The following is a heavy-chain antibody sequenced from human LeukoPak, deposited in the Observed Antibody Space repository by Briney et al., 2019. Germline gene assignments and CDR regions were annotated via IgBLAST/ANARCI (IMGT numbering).Heavy chain of an antibody. Sequence: PSETLSLTCTVSGGSVSSGIYYWTWIRQPPGKGLGWIGYIYYSGSTNYNPSLKSRVTISVDTSKNQFSLRLSSVTAADTAVYYCARDIAYGANSLDYWGQGTLVTVSS. CDR2: IYYSGST. CDR1: GGSVSSGIYY. V-gene: IGHV4-61*01. D-gene: IGHD4-23*01. J-gene: IGHJ4*02. CDR3: ARDIAYGANSLDY.